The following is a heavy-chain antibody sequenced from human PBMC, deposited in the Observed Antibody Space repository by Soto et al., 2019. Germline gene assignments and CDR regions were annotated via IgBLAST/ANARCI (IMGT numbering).Heavy chain of an antibody. D-gene: IGHD6-19*01. V-gene: IGHV3-23*01. J-gene: IGHJ4*02. CDR3: AKGQRYSSGPFDY. CDR2: FSGTGGST. Sequence: GGSLRLSCAASGFSISSYDMNWVRQAPGKGLEWVSTFSGTGGSTYYADSVKGRFAISRDDSKNTLYLQMNSLRAEDTAVYYCAKGQRYSSGPFDYWGQGSLVTVSS. CDR1: GFSISSYD.